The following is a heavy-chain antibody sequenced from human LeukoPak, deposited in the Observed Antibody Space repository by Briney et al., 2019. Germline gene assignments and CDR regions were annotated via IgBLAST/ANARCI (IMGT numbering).Heavy chain of an antibody. Sequence: PSETLSLTCTVSGGSISSSYWSWIRQPPGKELEWIGCIFYNGNTNYNPSLKNRVTISADASKNQLSLKLSSVTAADTAVHYCASLDSNAYYNALYFDYWGQGSLVTVSS. D-gene: IGHD3-22*01. CDR1: GGSISSSY. CDR2: IFYNGNT. CDR3: ASLDSNAYYNALYFDY. V-gene: IGHV4-59*08. J-gene: IGHJ4*02.